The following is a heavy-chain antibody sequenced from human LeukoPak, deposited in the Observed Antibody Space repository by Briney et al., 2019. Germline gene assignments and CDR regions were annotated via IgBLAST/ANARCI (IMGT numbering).Heavy chain of an antibody. CDR1: GFTFSSHA. CDR2: ISGSGGST. CDR3: AKSSGVTIFGVVDNAFDI. V-gene: IGHV3-23*01. Sequence: GGSLRLSCAASGFTFSSHAMSWVRQAPGKGLEWVSAISGSGGSTYYADSVKGRFTISRDNSKNTLYLQMNSLRAEDTAVYYCAKSSGVTIFGVVDNAFDIWGQGTMVTVSS. J-gene: IGHJ3*02. D-gene: IGHD3-3*01.